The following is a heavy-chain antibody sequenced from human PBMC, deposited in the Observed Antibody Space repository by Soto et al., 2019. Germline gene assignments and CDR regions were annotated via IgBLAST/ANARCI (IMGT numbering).Heavy chain of an antibody. D-gene: IGHD2-21*02. V-gene: IGHV3-23*01. J-gene: IGHJ6*02. Sequence: EGSLRLSCAASGVTFNSYAMNWVRQAPGKGLEWVSGISGSGDNTYYADSVKGRFTISRDNSKNTLYLQMNSLRVEDTGVYYSALPGGTFCGGDSSCYYYYAMDVWGQGTTVTVSS. CDR1: GVTFNSYA. CDR2: ISGSGDNT. CDR3: ALPGGTFCGGDSSCYYYYAMDV.